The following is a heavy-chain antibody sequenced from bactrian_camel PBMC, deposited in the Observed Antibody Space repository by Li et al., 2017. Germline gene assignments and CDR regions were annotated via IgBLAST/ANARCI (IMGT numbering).Heavy chain of an antibody. V-gene: IGHV3S53*01. CDR3: ATDRDVNVPPSLALDSHRYNY. J-gene: IGHJ4*01. CDR1: GDIDNKYS. Sequence: HVQLVESGGGSVQAGESLRLSCAASGDIDNKYSMGWFRQAPGKERERVAAFDSDGKTLYADSVKGRFTISKDNPKNTLYLQMDSLKPEDTGMYYCATDRDVNVPPSLALDSHRYNYWGQGTQVTVS. D-gene: IGHD4*01. CDR2: FDSDGKT.